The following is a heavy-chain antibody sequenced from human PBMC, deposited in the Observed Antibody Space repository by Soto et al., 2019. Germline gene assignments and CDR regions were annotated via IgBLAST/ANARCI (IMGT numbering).Heavy chain of an antibody. Sequence: ASVXVSFKACLYTFTFYYMHCLRHSPGQGLEWMGRINPNSGGTKYGQKFQRWVTMKRETSIRTAYMERSRMSYADTVVYSCARDEVNDFWTRMSWFEPWGQGTLVNVYS. CDR2: INPNSGGT. J-gene: IGHJ5*02. D-gene: IGHD3-3*01. CDR1: LYTFTFYY. V-gene: IGHV1-2*04. CDR3: ARDEVNDFWTRMSWFEP.